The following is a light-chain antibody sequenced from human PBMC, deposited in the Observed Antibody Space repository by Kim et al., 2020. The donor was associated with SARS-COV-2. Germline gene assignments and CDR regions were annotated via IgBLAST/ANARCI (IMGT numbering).Light chain of an antibody. V-gene: IGLV1-47*01. CDR2: RNN. J-gene: IGLJ3*02. CDR1: SSNIGSNY. Sequence: QSVLTQPPSASGTPGQRVTISCSGSSSNIGSNYVFWYQQFPGTAPKLLIYRNNQRPSGVPDRFSGSKSGTSASLAISGLRSEDEADYYCAAWDDSLSGLWVFGGGTQLTVL. CDR3: AAWDDSLSGLWV.